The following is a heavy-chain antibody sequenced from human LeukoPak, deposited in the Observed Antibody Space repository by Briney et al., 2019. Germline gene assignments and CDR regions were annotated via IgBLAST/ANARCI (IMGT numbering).Heavy chain of an antibody. CDR3: ARSHYVVVPAAIPRVDY. Sequence: SQTLSLTCTVSGGSISSGSYYWSWIRQPAGKGLEWIGRIYTSGSTNYNPSLKSRVTISVDTSKNQFSLKLSSVTAADTAVYYCARSHYVVVPAAIPRVDYWGQGTLVTVSS. CDR1: GGSISSGSYY. CDR2: IYTSGST. V-gene: IGHV4-61*02. J-gene: IGHJ4*02. D-gene: IGHD2-2*02.